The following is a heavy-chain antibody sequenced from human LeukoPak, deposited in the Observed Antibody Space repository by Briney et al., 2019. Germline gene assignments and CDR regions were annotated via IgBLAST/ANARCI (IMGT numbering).Heavy chain of an antibody. J-gene: IGHJ6*03. D-gene: IGHD6-13*01. CDR3: ARQGAAGKYYYYYMDV. CDR2: ISYSGST. CDR1: GGSISSSSYY. V-gene: IGHV4-30-4*08. Sequence: PSETLSLTCTVSGGSISSSSYYWNWIRQPPGKGLEWIGYISYSGSTYFNPSLRSRVTISVDTSENQFSLKLSSVTAADTAVYYCARQGAAGKYYYYYMDVWGKGTTVTVSS.